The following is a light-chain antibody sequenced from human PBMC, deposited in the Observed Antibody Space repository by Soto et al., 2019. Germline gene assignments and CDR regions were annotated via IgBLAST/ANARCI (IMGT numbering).Light chain of an antibody. CDR1: SSDVGGYDY. CDR3: ISYASINTYV. J-gene: IGLJ1*01. CDR2: DVT. V-gene: IGLV2-14*01. Sequence: QSALTQPASVSGSPGQSITISCTGTSSDVGGYDYVSWYQQHPGKAPKLMIYDVTNRPSGVSNRFSGSKSGNTASLTISGLQAEDEADYYCISYASINTYVFGTRTKLTDL.